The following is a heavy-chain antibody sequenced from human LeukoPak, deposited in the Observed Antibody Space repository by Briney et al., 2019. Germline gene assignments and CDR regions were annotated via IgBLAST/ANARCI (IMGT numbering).Heavy chain of an antibody. J-gene: IGHJ3*02. CDR2: ITGNSVYI. CDR3: ARDDGGKLNDAFDI. CDR1: RFTFSTYW. Sequence: PGGSLRLSCTASRFTFSTYWMHWVRQAPGKGLEWVSSITGNSVYIYYADSVRGRFTISRDNANNLLYLQMNSLRAEDTAVYYCARDDGGKLNDAFDIWGQGTMVTVSS. D-gene: IGHD4-23*01. V-gene: IGHV3-21*01.